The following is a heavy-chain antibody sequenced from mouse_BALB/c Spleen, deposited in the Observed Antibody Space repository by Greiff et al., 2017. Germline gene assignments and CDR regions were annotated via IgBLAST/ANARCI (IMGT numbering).Heavy chain of an antibody. CDR1: GFTFSSYA. Sequence: EVMLVESGGGLVKPGGSLKLSCAASGFTFSSYAMPWVRQTPEKRLEWVASISSGGSTYYPNSVMGRFTISRANARNILYLQMSSLRSEDTAMYYYAEGQYGDPDYWGQGTTLTVSS. J-gene: IGHJ2*01. CDR2: ISSGGST. V-gene: IGHV5-6-5*01. D-gene: IGHD2-13*01. CDR3: AEGQYGDPDY.